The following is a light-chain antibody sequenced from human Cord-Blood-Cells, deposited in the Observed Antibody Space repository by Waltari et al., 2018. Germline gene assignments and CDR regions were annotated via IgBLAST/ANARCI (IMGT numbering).Light chain of an antibody. CDR2: DVS. CDR3: CSYAGSYTYV. Sequence: QSALTQPRSVSGSPGQSVTISCTGTSSDVGGYNYVSWYQQHPGKAPKLMIYDVSKRPSGVPDLFSGSKCGNTASLTISGLQAEDEADYYCCSYAGSYTYVFGTGTKVTVL. V-gene: IGLV2-11*01. CDR1: SSDVGGYNY. J-gene: IGLJ1*01.